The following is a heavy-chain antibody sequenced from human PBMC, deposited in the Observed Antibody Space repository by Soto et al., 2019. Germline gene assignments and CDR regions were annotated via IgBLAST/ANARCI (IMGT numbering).Heavy chain of an antibody. J-gene: IGHJ5*02. D-gene: IGHD2-8*01. CDR1: GFTFSSYS. V-gene: IGHV3-48*01. CDR2: ISSSSSTI. Sequence: GGSLRLSCAASGFTFSSYSMNWVRQAPGKGLEWVSYISSSSSTIYYADSVKGRFTISRDNAKNSLYLQMNSLRAEDTAVYYCARDLGYCTNGVCYSNWFDPWGQGTLVTVSS. CDR3: ARDLGYCTNGVCYSNWFDP.